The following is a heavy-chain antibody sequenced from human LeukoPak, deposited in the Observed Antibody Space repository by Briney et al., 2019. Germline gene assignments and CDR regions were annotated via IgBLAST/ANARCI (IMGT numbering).Heavy chain of an antibody. CDR2: ISGTGGST. CDR3: AKTRAIVGATWAREGFLDY. J-gene: IGHJ4*02. V-gene: IGHV3-23*01. CDR1: GFSFRSYA. Sequence: PGGSLRLSCAASGFSFRSYAMSWVRQAPGKGLEWVSAISGTGGSTHYADSVKGRFSISRDNSKNTLHLQMNSLRAEDTAVYYCAKTRAIVGATWAREGFLDYWGQGTLVTVSS. D-gene: IGHD1-26*01.